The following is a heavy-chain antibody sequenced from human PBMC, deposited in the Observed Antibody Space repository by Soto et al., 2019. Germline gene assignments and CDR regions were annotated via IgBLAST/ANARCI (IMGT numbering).Heavy chain of an antibody. V-gene: IGHV3-53*04. CDR3: ARMYYYGSGRAFDP. J-gene: IGHJ5*02. D-gene: IGHD3-10*01. CDR2: IYSGGST. CDR1: GFTVSSNY. Sequence: EVQLVESGGGLVQPGGSLRLSCAASGFTVSSNYMSWVRQAPGKGLEWVSVIYSGGSTYYADSVKGRFTISRHNSKNTLYLQMNSLRAEDTAVYYCARMYYYGSGRAFDPWGQGTLVTVSS.